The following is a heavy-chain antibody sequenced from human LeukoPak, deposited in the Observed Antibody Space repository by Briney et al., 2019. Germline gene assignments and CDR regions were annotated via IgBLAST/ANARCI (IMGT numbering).Heavy chain of an antibody. CDR3: ARGEFGELDRYYFDS. D-gene: IGHD2-2*03. Sequence: GRSLRLSCAASGFTFKSYAMNWVRQPPGKGLEWVSTINGRYRPGNTYYADSVKGRFTVSRDNSQNTLYLQMNSLRADDTAVYYCARGEFGELDRYYFDSWGQGTLVSVYS. CDR1: GFTFKSYA. CDR2: INGRYRPGNT. J-gene: IGHJ4*02. V-gene: IGHV3-23*01.